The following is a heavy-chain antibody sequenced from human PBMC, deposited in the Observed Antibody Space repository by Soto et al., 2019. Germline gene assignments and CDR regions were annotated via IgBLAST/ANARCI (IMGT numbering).Heavy chain of an antibody. Sequence: PSETLSLTCAVYGGSFSGYYWSWIRQPPGKGLEWIGEINHSGSTNYNPSLKSRVTISVDTSKNQFSLKLSSVTAADTAVYYCARVLAGTTFYYYYYMDVWGKGTPVTVSS. CDR3: ARVLAGTTFYYYYYMDV. CDR2: INHSGST. D-gene: IGHD1-1*01. CDR1: GGSFSGYY. J-gene: IGHJ6*03. V-gene: IGHV4-34*01.